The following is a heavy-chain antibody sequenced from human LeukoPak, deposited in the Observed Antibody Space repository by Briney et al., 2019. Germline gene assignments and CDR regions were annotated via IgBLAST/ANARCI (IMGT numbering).Heavy chain of an antibody. J-gene: IGHJ5*02. Sequence: SETLSLTCTVSGGSVSSGSYYWSWIRQPPGKGLEWIGYIYYSGTTNYNPSLKSRVTISIDSSKNQFSLKLSSVAAADTAVFYCARGGGGTYYNWFDPWGQGTLVTVSS. V-gene: IGHV4-61*01. CDR2: IYYSGTT. CDR3: ARGGGGTYYNWFDP. D-gene: IGHD1-26*01. CDR1: GGSVSSGSYY.